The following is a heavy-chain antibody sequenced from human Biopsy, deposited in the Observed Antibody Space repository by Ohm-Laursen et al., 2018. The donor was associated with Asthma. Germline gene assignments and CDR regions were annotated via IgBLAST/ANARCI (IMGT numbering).Heavy chain of an antibody. CDR1: GYTFNSAG. V-gene: IGHV1-18*01. Sequence: EASVKVSCKTSGYTFNSAGITWVRQAPGQGLEWMGWISVYSGNTKVAQKLQDRVTMITDTPTSTAYMELRSLRSDDTAVYFCARAVDYSHYYGIDVWGQGTTVTVS. CDR2: ISVYSGNT. J-gene: IGHJ6*02. D-gene: IGHD3-10*01. CDR3: ARAVDYSHYYGIDV.